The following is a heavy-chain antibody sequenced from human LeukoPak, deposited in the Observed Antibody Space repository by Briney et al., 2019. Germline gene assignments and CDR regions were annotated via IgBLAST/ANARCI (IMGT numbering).Heavy chain of an antibody. D-gene: IGHD6-19*01. CDR3: AKCSTSAYTTGWCNWIDP. Sequence: GGSLRLSCVASGFTFTSDAMNWVRQAPGKGLEWVSSTVSRGTTQYADSVKGRFTVSRDTSKNTLYLQVNSLRADDTAVYYCAKCSTSAYTTGWCNWIDPWGQGTLVTVSS. J-gene: IGHJ5*02. CDR1: GFTFTSDA. CDR2: TVSRGTT. V-gene: IGHV3-23*01.